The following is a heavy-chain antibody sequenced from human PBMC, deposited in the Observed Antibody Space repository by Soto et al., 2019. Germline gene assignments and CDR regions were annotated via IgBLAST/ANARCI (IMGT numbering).Heavy chain of an antibody. CDR2: IYYSGST. Sequence: WEKLPVTWTVSGGSISRYYWSWSRQPPGKGLEWIGYIYYSGSTNYNPSLKSRVTISVDTSKNQFSLKLSSVTAADTAVSYCARAGDARTYHLDYCGPRTSVTVSS. D-gene: IGHD3-16*01. J-gene: IGHJ4*02. V-gene: IGHV4-59*01. CDR3: ARAGDARTYHLDY. CDR1: GGSISRYY.